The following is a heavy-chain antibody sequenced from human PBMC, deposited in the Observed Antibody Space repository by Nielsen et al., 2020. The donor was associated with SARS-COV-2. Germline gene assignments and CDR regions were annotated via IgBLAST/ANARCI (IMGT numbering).Heavy chain of an antibody. V-gene: IGHV4-4*07. J-gene: IGHJ4*02. Sequence: SETLSLTCTVSGGSISSYYWSWIRQPAGKGLEWIGRIYTSGSTNYNPSLKSRVTMSVDTSKNQFSLKLSSVTAADTAVYYCARVGDYGDSVDFDYWGQGTLVTVS. D-gene: IGHD4-17*01. CDR2: IYTSGST. CDR1: GGSISSYY. CDR3: ARVGDYGDSVDFDY.